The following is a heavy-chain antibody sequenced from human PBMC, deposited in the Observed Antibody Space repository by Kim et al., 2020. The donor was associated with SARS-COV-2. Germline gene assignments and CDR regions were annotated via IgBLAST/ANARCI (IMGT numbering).Heavy chain of an antibody. Sequence: SYSPSFHGKVTISADTSISTAYLQWSSLKASDTAMYYCARPSGSDAFDIWGQGTMVTVSS. CDR3: ARPSGSDAFDI. D-gene: IGHD3-10*01. V-gene: IGHV5-51*01. J-gene: IGHJ3*02.